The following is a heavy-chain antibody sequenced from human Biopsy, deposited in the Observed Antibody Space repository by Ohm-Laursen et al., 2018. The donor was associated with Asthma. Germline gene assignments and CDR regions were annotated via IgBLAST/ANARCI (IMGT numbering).Heavy chain of an antibody. CDR3: ARVASYGDLYFGIDV. Sequence: TLSLTCTVGGAYIGSRDHHWSWIRQSPGTGLEWIGFVFWSGTTHYNRSLGRRLSLSIDTTRNEFSKNLRSVTAADTAVYFCARVASYGDLYFGIDVWGPGTTVAVS. J-gene: IGHJ6*02. CDR2: VFWSGTT. CDR1: GAYIGSRDHH. D-gene: IGHD4-17*01. V-gene: IGHV4-30-4*01.